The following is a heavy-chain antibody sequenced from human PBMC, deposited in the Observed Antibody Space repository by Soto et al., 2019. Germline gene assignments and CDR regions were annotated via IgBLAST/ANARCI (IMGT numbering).Heavy chain of an antibody. Sequence: QLQLQESGPGLVKPSETLSLTCTVSGGSISSSSYYWGWIRQPPGKGLEWIGSIYYSGSTYYNPSLKSRVTIPVDTSKNQFSLKLSAVTAADTAVYYCASMNRDYDILTGYQPYYYYGMDVWGQGTTVTVSS. J-gene: IGHJ6*02. V-gene: IGHV4-39*01. CDR1: GGSISSSSYY. D-gene: IGHD3-9*01. CDR3: ASMNRDYDILTGYQPYYYYGMDV. CDR2: IYYSGST.